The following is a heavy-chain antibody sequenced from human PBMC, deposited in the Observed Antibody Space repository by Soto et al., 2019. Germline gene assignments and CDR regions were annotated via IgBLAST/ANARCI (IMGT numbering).Heavy chain of an antibody. CDR2: TIPALGKT. J-gene: IGHJ6*02. CDR3: ARGTFRTSAMDG. CDR1: GDNFKKNV. V-gene: IGHV1-69*10. D-gene: IGHD2-2*01. Sequence: AASVKVSCKTSGDNFKKNVFTWVRQAPGQGLEWMGGTIPALGKTHYIEKFQGRVTITVDDATRTVYMEVRDLTSEDTAIYYCARGTFRTSAMDGWGQGTTVTGSS.